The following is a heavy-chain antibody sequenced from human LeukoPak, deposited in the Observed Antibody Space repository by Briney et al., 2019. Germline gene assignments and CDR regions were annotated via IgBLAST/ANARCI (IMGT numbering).Heavy chain of an antibody. Sequence: SETLSLTCSVSNDSISNYYWTWIRQPPGKGLEWFGYIYYTGITNYNPSLKSRVTISVDTSKNHFSLKLSSVTAADPALYYCATSDATTMTTWGGTWFDPWRQGPLVTVSS. CDR1: NDSISNYY. CDR2: IYYTGIT. D-gene: IGHD4-17*01. CDR3: ATSDATTMTTWGGTWFDP. J-gene: IGHJ5*02. V-gene: IGHV4-59*01.